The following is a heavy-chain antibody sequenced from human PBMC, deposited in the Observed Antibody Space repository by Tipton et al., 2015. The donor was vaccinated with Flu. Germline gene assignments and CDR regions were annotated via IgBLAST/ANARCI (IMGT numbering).Heavy chain of an antibody. CDR2: IYTSGST. CDR1: GGYISSYY. J-gene: IGHJ4*02. V-gene: IGHV4-4*07. Sequence: LRLSCTVSGGYISSYYWSWIRQPAGKGLEWIGRIYTSGSTNYNPSLKSRVTMSVDTSKNQFSLKLSSVTAADTAVYYCARVGMGGIVYYFDYWGQGTLVTVSS. CDR3: ARVGMGGIVYYFDY. D-gene: IGHD1-26*01.